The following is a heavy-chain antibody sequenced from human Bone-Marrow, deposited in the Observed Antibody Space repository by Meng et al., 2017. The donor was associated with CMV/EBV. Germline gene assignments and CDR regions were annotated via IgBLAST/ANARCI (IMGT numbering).Heavy chain of an antibody. D-gene: IGHD4-23*01. Sequence: ETLSLTCAVYGGSFSGYYWSWVRQAPGKGLEWVGRIKSKTDGGTTDYAAPVKGRFTISRDDSKNTLYLQMNSLKTEDTAVYYCISLLVTPDYWGQGTRVTGYS. CDR1: GGSFSGYY. V-gene: IGHV3-15*01. CDR2: IKSKTDGGTT. J-gene: IGHJ4*02. CDR3: ISLLVTPDY.